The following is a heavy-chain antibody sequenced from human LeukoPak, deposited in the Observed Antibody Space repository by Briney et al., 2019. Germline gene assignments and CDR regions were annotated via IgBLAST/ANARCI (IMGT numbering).Heavy chain of an antibody. CDR3: ARENLLIDY. J-gene: IGHJ4*02. Sequence: EWLGRTYYRSKWYNDYAVFVKSRITINPDTSKNQFSLQLNSVTPEDTAMYYCARENLLIDYWGQGALVTVSS. D-gene: IGHD2-8*01. V-gene: IGHV6-1*01. CDR2: TYYRSKWYN.